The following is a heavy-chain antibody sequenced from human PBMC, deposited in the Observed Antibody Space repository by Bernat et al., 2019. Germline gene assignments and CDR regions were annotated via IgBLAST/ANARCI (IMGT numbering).Heavy chain of an antibody. Sequence: QVQLQQWGAGLLKPSETLSLTCAVYGGSFSGYYWSWIRQPPGKGLEWIGEINHSGSTNYNPSLKSRVTISVDTSKNQFSLKLSSVTAADTAVYYCARRGGGLGYSYGKYNWFDPWGQGTLVTVSS. CDR1: GGSFSGYY. V-gene: IGHV4-34*01. CDR2: INHSGST. J-gene: IGHJ5*02. CDR3: ARRGGGLGYSYGKYNWFDP. D-gene: IGHD5-18*01.